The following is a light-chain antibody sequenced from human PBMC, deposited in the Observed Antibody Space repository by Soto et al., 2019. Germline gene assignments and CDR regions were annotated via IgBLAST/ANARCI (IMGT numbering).Light chain of an antibody. J-gene: IGLJ3*02. CDR1: RGHTTYA. CDR2: VNSDGSH. CDR3: QTWGTGFRV. V-gene: IGLV4-69*01. Sequence: QLVLTQSPSASASLGASVQLTCTLSRGHTTYAIAWHQQQPEKGPRYLMKVNSDGSHSKGDGIPDRFSGSSFGADRFLTISSLQPEDEADYYCQTWGTGFRVFGGGTKLTVL.